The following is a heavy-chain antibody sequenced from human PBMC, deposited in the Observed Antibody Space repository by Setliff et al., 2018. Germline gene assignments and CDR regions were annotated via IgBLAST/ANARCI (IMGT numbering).Heavy chain of an antibody. CDR2: IYYTGST. D-gene: IGHD2-21*01. Sequence: SETLSLTCTVSGGSISTYYWSWIRQSPGKGLEWIGYIYYTGSTNYSPSLKSRVTISADTSKNQFHLRVNSVTAADTAVYYCARDPGFHSGTWSLDSWGQGRLVTVS. V-gene: IGHV4-59*01. CDR3: ARDPGFHSGTWSLDS. CDR1: GGSISTYY. J-gene: IGHJ4*02.